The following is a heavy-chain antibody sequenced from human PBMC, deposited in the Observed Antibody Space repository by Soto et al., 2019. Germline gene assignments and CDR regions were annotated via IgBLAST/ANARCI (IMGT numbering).Heavy chain of an antibody. CDR1: GFTFSSYA. V-gene: IGHV3-23*01. CDR3: AKIPITIFGVVIIPYYYYMDV. Sequence: EVQLLESGGGLVQPGGSLRLSCAASGFTFSSYAMSWVRQAPGKGLEWVSAISGSGGSTYYADSVMGRFTISRDNSKNTLYLQMNSLRAEDTAVYYCAKIPITIFGVVIIPYYYYMDVWGKGTTVTVSS. CDR2: ISGSGGST. J-gene: IGHJ6*03. D-gene: IGHD3-3*01.